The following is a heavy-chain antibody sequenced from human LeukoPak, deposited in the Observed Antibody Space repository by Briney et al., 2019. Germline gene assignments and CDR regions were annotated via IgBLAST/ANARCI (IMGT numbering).Heavy chain of an antibody. CDR1: GFTFSSYA. D-gene: IGHD3-22*01. V-gene: IGHV3-23*01. CDR3: AKYWVIAYYYYYYGMDV. Sequence: GGSLRLSCAASGFTFSSYAMSWVRQAPGKGLEWVSAISGSGGSTYYADSVKGRFTISRDNSKNTLCLQMNSLRAEDTAVYYCAKYWVIAYYYYYYGMDVWGQGTTVTVSS. J-gene: IGHJ6*02. CDR2: ISGSGGST.